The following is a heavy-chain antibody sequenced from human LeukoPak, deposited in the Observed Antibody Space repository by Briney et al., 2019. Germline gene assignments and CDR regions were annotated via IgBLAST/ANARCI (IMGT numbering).Heavy chain of an antibody. CDR2: IYYSGST. V-gene: IGHV4-59*01. Sequence: SETLSLTCTVSGGSISSYYWSWIRQPPGKGLEWIGYIYYSGSTNYNPSLKSRVTISVDTSKNQFSLKLSSVTAADTAVYYCARHYYDSSGYYSDYYYDGMDVWGQGTTVTVSS. CDR1: GGSISSYY. CDR3: ARHYYDSSGYYSDYYYDGMDV. J-gene: IGHJ6*02. D-gene: IGHD3-22*01.